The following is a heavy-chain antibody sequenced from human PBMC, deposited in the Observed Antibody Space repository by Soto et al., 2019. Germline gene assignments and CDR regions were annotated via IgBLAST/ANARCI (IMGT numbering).Heavy chain of an antibody. D-gene: IGHD1-26*01. CDR1: GGSISSYY. CDR3: ARVLGSYYVGYYYYGMDV. J-gene: IGHJ6*02. Sequence: SETLSLTCTVSGGSISSYYWSWIRQPPGKGLEWIGYIYYRGSTNYSPSLKSRVTISVDTSKNQFSLRLSAVTAADTAVYYCARVLGSYYVGYYYYGMDVWGQGTTVTVSS. V-gene: IGHV4-59*01. CDR2: IYYRGST.